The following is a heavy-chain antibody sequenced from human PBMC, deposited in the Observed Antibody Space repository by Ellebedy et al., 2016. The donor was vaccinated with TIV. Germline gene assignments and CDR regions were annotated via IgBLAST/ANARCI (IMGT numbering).Heavy chain of an antibody. CDR1: GFNFRSYW. V-gene: IGHV3-7*01. J-gene: IGHJ5*02. D-gene: IGHD4-17*01. Sequence: GESLKISCAASGFNFRSYWMTWVRQAPGKGLDWVAKIRQDGDEIYYVESVKGRFTISRDNAKNSLFLKMNSLRVEDTAVYYCARRASYGDYAVQVNPWFDPWGQGTLVTVSS. CDR2: IRQDGDEI. CDR3: ARRASYGDYAVQVNPWFDP.